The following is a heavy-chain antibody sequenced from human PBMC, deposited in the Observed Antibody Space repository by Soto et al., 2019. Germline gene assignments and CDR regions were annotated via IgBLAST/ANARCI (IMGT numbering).Heavy chain of an antibody. J-gene: IGHJ5*02. CDR1: GGSINSDDHY. Sequence: PSETLSLTCSVSGGSINSDDHYWTWIRQPPGKGLEWIGSIYYSGTTNYNPSLKSRITVSIDTSKNQFSLNLTSVTAADTALYYCARGAYNDYSHWFDPWGQGTLVTVSS. CDR3: ARGAYNDYSHWFDP. CDR2: IYYSGTT. V-gene: IGHV4-30-4*01. D-gene: IGHD4-4*01.